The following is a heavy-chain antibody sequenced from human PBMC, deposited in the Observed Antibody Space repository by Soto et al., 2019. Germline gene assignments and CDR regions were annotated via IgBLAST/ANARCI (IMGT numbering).Heavy chain of an antibody. CDR3: AKKSLGTYFDY. D-gene: IGHD7-27*01. V-gene: IGHV4-30-4*01. CDR2: IYYSGST. Sequence: SETLSLTCTVSGGSISRGDYYWSWIRQPPGKGLEWIGYIYYSGSTYYNPSLKSRVTISVDTSKNQFSLKLSSVTAADTAVYYCAKKSLGTYFDYWGQGTLVTVSS. J-gene: IGHJ4*02. CDR1: GGSISRGDYY.